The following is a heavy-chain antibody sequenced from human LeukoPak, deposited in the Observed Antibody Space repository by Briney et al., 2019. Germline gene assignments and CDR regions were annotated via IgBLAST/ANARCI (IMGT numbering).Heavy chain of an antibody. V-gene: IGHV3-21*01. CDR1: GFTFSTYR. CDR2: ISSSSSYI. D-gene: IGHD1-26*01. Sequence: GGSLRLSCVGTGFTFSTYRMNWVRQAPGKGLEWVSSISSSSSYIYYADSVKGRITISRDNAKNSLYLQMNSLRVEDTAVYYCATFGALDAFDLWGQGTMVTVSS. CDR3: ATFGALDAFDL. J-gene: IGHJ3*01.